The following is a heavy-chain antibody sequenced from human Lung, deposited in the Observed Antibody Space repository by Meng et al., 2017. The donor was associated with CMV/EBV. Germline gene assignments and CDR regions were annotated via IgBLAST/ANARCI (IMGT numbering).Heavy chain of an antibody. CDR3: ARGVAESLGWEMGY. CDR2: IDSDGRDI. D-gene: IGHD1-26*01. V-gene: IGHV3-74*03. CDR1: GFTLRRYW. Sequence: EVQLLESGGGLVQPGGSLSLLCAVSGFTLRRYWMHWVRQAPGKGLEWGSRIDSDGRDITYADSVRGRFTISRDDAKNTLYLQMNSLRVEDTAVYYCARGVAESLGWEMGYWGQGTLVTVSS. J-gene: IGHJ4*02.